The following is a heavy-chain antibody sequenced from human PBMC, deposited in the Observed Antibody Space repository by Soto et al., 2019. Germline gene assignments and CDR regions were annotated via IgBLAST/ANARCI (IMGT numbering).Heavy chain of an antibody. V-gene: IGHV1-18*01. D-gene: IGHD1-1*01. CDR2: ISAYNGNT. Sequence: VASVKASCKASGYTFTSYGISWVRQAPGQGLEWMGWISAYNGNTNYAQKLQGRVTMTTDTSTSTAYMELRRLRSDDTAVYYSARDGGLDTGHDAFDFWGKGTMVTVSS. J-gene: IGHJ3*01. CDR3: ARDGGLDTGHDAFDF. CDR1: GYTFTSYG.